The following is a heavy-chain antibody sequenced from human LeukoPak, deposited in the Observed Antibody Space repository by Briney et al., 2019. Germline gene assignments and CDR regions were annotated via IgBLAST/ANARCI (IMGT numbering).Heavy chain of an antibody. D-gene: IGHD6-6*01. Sequence: PGRSLRLSCAASGFTFSLYGMHWVRQAPGKGLEWVAVISYDGSKKYYGDSVKGRFTISRDNSKNTLHLQMNSLRTDDTAVYYCAKDVGDEYFDYWGQGTLVTVSS. CDR1: GFTFSLYG. CDR3: AKDVGDEYFDY. V-gene: IGHV3-30*18. CDR2: ISYDGSKK. J-gene: IGHJ4*02.